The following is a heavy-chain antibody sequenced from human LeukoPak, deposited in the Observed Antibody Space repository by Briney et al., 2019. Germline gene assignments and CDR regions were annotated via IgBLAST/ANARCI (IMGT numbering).Heavy chain of an antibody. Sequence: GGSLRLSCAASGFTFSSYSMNWVRQAPGKGLEWVSYISSSSSTIYYADSVKGRFTISRDNAKNSLYLQMNSLRAEDTAVYYCARDSITIFGVVIMAYDAFDIWGQGTMVTVSS. D-gene: IGHD3-3*01. CDR2: ISSSSSTI. CDR3: ARDSITIFGVVIMAYDAFDI. CDR1: GFTFSSYS. J-gene: IGHJ3*02. V-gene: IGHV3-48*01.